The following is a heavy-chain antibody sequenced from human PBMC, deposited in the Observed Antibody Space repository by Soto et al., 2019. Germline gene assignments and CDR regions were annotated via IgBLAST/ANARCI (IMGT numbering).Heavy chain of an antibody. Sequence: TVGSLRLSCAASGFTFSSYAMHWFRQAPVNGLEWGAGISYDGSNKYYAVSVKGRFTISRDNSKNTLYLQMNSLRAEDTAVYYCARKNTRGYSYGFLYYYGMDVWGQGTTVTVSS. D-gene: IGHD5-18*01. CDR2: ISYDGSNK. J-gene: IGHJ6*02. V-gene: IGHV3-30-3*01. CDR3: ARKNTRGYSYGFLYYYGMDV. CDR1: GFTFSSYA.